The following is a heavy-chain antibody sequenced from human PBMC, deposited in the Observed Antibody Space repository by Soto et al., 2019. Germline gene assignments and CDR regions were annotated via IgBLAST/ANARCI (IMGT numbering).Heavy chain of an antibody. CDR3: AKDRFLWFGELLSHSDAFDI. CDR1: GFTFSSYA. J-gene: IGHJ3*02. D-gene: IGHD3-10*01. V-gene: IGHV3-23*01. Sequence: GGSLRLSCAASGFTFSSYAMSWVRQAPGKGLEWVSAISGSGGSTYYADSVKGRFTISRDNSKNTLYLQMNSLRAEETAVYYCAKDRFLWFGELLSHSDAFDIWGQGTMVTVSS. CDR2: ISGSGGST.